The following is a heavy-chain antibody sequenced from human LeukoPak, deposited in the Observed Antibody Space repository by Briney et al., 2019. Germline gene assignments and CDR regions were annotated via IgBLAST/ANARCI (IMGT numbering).Heavy chain of an antibody. CDR2: ISSSSSYI. V-gene: IGHV3-21*01. CDR1: GFTFSSYS. D-gene: IGHD4-17*01. J-gene: IGHJ4*02. Sequence: PGGSLRLSCAASGFTFSSYSMNWVRQAPGKGLEWVSSISSSSSYIYYADSVKGRFTISRDNAKNSLYLQMNSLRAEDTAVYYCARDLGGDGDLYFDYWGQGTLVTVSS. CDR3: ARDLGGDGDLYFDY.